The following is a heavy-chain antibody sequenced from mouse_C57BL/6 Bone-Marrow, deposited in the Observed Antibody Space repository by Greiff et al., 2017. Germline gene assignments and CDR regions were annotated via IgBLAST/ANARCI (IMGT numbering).Heavy chain of an antibody. V-gene: IGHV1-15*01. CDR3: TRSPTIVTTYYCDN. J-gene: IGHJ2*01. CDR2: IDPETGGT. D-gene: IGHD2-5*01. CDR1: GYTFTDYE. Sequence: VQLQQSGAELVRPGASVTLSCKASGYTFTDYEMHWVKQTPVHGLEWIGAIDPETGGTAYNQKFKGKAILTADKSSSTAYMELRSLTSEDSAVYYCTRSPTIVTTYYCDNWGQGTTLTVSS.